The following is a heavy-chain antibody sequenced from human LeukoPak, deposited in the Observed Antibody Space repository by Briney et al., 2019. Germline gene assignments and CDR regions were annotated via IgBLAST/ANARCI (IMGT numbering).Heavy chain of an antibody. CDR2: ISSSSYI. CDR3: ARDGYCSSTSCYDHYYYGMDV. D-gene: IGHD2-2*01. V-gene: IGHV3-21*01. CDR1: GFTFSSYS. J-gene: IGHJ6*02. Sequence: PGGSLRLSCAASGFTFSSYSMNWVRQAPGKGLEWVSSISSSSYIYYADSVKGRFTISRDNAKNSLYLQMNSLRAEDTAVYYCARDGYCSSTSCYDHYYYGMDVWGQGTTVTVSS.